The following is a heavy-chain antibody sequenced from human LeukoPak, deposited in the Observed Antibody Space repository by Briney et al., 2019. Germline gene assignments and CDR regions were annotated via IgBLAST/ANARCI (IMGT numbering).Heavy chain of an antibody. V-gene: IGHV4-31*03. CDR1: DGSISSGGYY. J-gene: IGHJ6*02. CDR3: ARDLESCSGGSCYSSGMDV. CDR2: IYYSGST. D-gene: IGHD2-15*01. Sequence: SETLSLTCTVSDGSISSGGYYWSWIRQHPGKGLEWIGYIYYSGSTYYNPSLKSRVTISVDTSKNQFSLKLSSVTAADTAVYYCARDLESCSGGSCYSSGMDVWGQGTTVTVSS.